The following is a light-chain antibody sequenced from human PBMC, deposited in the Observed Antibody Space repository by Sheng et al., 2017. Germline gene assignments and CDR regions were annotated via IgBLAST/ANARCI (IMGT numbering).Light chain of an antibody. CDR1: KLQDKY. V-gene: IGLV3-1*01. CDR3: QAWDTNTVDVI. J-gene: IGLJ2*01. CDR2: EDD. Sequence: SYELTQPPSVSVSPGQTATISCSGDKLQDKYVCWYQQKSGQSPKLVIYEDDKRPSGIPERFSAANFGNTATLTISGTQATDEADFYCQAWDTNTVDVIFGGGTKLTVL.